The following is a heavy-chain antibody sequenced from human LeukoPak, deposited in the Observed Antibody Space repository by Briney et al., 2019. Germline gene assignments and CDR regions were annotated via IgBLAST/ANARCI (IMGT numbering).Heavy chain of an antibody. CDR3: ARDWLQSPYFDL. CDR1: GGSFSGYY. J-gene: IGHJ2*01. D-gene: IGHD5-24*01. V-gene: IGHV4-34*01. Sequence: SETLSLTCAVYGGSFSGYYWSWIRQPPGKGLEWIGEINHSGSTSYNPSLKSRVTISVDTSKNQFSLKLSSVTAADTAVYYCARDWLQSPYFDLWGRGTLVTVSS. CDR2: INHSGST.